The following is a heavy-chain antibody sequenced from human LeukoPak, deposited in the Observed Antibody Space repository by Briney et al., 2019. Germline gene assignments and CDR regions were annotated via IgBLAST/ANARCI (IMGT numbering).Heavy chain of an antibody. CDR2: IYYSGST. Sequence: SETLSLTCTVSGGSISSYYWSWIRQPPGKGLEWIGYIYYSGSTNYNPSLKSRVTISVDTSKNQFSLKLSSVTAADTAVYYCARQLRRTSSYYYYYMDVWGKGTTVTVS. V-gene: IGHV4-59*08. D-gene: IGHD2-2*01. CDR3: ARQLRRTSSYYYYYMDV. CDR1: GGSISSYY. J-gene: IGHJ6*03.